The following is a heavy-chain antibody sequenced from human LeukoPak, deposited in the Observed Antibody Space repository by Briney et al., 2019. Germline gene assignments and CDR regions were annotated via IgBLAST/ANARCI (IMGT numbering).Heavy chain of an antibody. CDR2: IYHSGST. J-gene: IGHJ3*02. Sequence: PSQTLSLTCAVSSGSISSGGYSWSWIRQPPGKGLEWIGYIYHSGSTYYNPSLKSRVTISVDRSKSQFSLKLSSVTAADTAVYYCARDFSSSHAFDIWGQGTMVTVCS. V-gene: IGHV4-30-2*01. CDR1: SGSISSGGYS. CDR3: ARDFSSSHAFDI. D-gene: IGHD6-13*01.